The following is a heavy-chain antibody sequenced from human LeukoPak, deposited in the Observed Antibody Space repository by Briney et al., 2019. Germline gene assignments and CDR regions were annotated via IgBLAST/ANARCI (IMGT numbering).Heavy chain of an antibody. D-gene: IGHD2-2*01. J-gene: IGHJ4*02. CDR2: INHSGST. CDR1: GGSFSGYY. CDR3: ARGRSPPYCSSTSCPKPFDY. V-gene: IGHV4-34*01. Sequence: PSETLSLTCAVYGGSFSGYYWSWIRQPPGKGLEWIGEINHSGSTNYNPSLKSRVTISVDTSKNQFSLKLSSVTAADTAVYYCARGRSPPYCSSTSCPKPFDYWGQGTLVTVSS.